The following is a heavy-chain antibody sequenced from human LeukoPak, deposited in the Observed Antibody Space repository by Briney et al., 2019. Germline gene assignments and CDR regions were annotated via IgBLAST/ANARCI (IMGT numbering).Heavy chain of an antibody. CDR3: ARAASYCSGGSCYLDY. D-gene: IGHD2-15*01. CDR2: ISSNGGST. CDR1: GFTFSSYA. V-gene: IGHV3-64*01. J-gene: IGHJ4*02. Sequence: GGSLRLSCAASGFTFSSYAMHWVRQAPGKGLEYVSAISSNGGSTYYANSVKGRFTISRDNSKNTLYLQMGSLRAEDMAVYYCARAASYCSGGSCYLDYWGQGTLVSVSS.